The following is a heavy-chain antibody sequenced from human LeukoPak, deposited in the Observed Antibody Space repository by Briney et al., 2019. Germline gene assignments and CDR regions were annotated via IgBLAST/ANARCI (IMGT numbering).Heavy chain of an antibody. J-gene: IGHJ6*04. CDR3: VATYLYAMDV. D-gene: IGHD2-2*02. V-gene: IGHV3-74*01. CDR2: INSDGSST. Sequence: GGSLRLSCAASGFTFSSYDMHWVRQAPGKGLVWISRINSDGSSTSYADSVKGRVTISRDNAKNTLYLQMNSPRAEDTAVYYCVATYLYAMDVWGKGTTVTVSS. CDR1: GFTFSSYD.